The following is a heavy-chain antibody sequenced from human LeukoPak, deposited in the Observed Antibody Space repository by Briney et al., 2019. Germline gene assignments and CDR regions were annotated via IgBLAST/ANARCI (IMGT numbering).Heavy chain of an antibody. CDR2: IFISGST. V-gene: IGHV4-4*09. CDR3: ARGLRIQLWLRAFDI. Sequence: SETLSLTCTVSGDSVSSNYWSWMRQSPGKGLEYIGRIFISGSTNYNPSLKSRVTISLDTPKNQFSLKLSSVTAADTAVYYCARGLRIQLWLRAFDIWGQGTMVTVSS. J-gene: IGHJ3*02. CDR1: GDSVSSNY. D-gene: IGHD5-18*01.